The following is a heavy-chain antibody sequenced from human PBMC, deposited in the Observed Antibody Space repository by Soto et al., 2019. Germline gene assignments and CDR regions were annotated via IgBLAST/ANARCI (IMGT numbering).Heavy chain of an antibody. CDR2: ISGSGGST. V-gene: IGHV3-23*01. Sequence: HPGGSLRLSCAASGFTFSSYAMSWVRQAPGKGLEWVSAISGSGGSTYYADSVKGRFTISRDNSKNTLYLQMNSLRAEDTAVYYCAKDYDFWSGYDYFDYWGQGTLVTVSS. J-gene: IGHJ4*02. CDR1: GFTFSSYA. D-gene: IGHD3-3*01. CDR3: AKDYDFWSGYDYFDY.